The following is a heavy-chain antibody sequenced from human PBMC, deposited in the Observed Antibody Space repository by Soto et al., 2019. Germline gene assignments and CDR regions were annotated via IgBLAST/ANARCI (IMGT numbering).Heavy chain of an antibody. J-gene: IGHJ5*02. CDR1: VYTFNSYY. V-gene: IGHV1-46*02. CDR3: ALIAAAFWFDP. D-gene: IGHD6-13*01. CDR2: INPSGGST. Sequence: ASAKVSCKASVYTFNSYYMQWVRQAPGQGLEWMGIINPSGGSTSYAQKFQGRVTMTRDTSTSTVYMELSSLRSEDTAVYYCALIAAAFWFDPWGQGTLVTVSS.